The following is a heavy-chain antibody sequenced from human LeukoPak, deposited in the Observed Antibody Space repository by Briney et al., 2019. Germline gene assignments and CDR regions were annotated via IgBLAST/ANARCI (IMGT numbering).Heavy chain of an antibody. CDR1: GGSISSYY. V-gene: IGHV4-59*08. CDR3: AGQTRQQLVYYSDY. Sequence: SETLSLTCTVSGGSISSYYWSWIRQPPGKGLEWIGYIYYSGSTNYNPSLKSLVTISVDTSKNQFSLKLSSVTAADTAVYYCAGQTRQQLVYYSDYWGQGTLVTVSS. D-gene: IGHD6-13*01. CDR2: IYYSGST. J-gene: IGHJ4*02.